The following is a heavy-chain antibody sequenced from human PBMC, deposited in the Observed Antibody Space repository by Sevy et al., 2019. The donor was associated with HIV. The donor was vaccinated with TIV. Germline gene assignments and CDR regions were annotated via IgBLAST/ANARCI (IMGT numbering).Heavy chain of an antibody. V-gene: IGHV3-74*01. CDR2: INPGGTST. CDR1: GFTFSNYW. D-gene: IGHD5-12*01. CDR3: SRAITVEGRGVGY. J-gene: IGHJ4*02. Sequence: WGSLRLSCAASGFTFSNYWMHWVRQAPGKGLVWVSRINPGGTSTDYADSVKGRFTISRDNAKNSLYLQMNSLRAEDTAVYYCSRAITVEGRGVGYWGQGTLVTVSS.